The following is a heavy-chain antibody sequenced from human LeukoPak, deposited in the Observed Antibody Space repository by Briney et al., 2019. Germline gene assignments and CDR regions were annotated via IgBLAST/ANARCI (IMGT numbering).Heavy chain of an antibody. V-gene: IGHV1-2*02. CDR1: GYTFSGYC. CDR2: INPKSGGT. J-gene: IGHJ5*02. Sequence: ASVKVSCKASGYTFSGYCMHWVRQAPGQGLEWMGWINPKSGGTNYAQKFQGRVTMTRDTSISTVYMELSRLRSDDTAVYNCARGPGLTAILNWFDPWGQGTLVTVSS. D-gene: IGHD1-14*01. CDR3: ARGPGLTAILNWFDP.